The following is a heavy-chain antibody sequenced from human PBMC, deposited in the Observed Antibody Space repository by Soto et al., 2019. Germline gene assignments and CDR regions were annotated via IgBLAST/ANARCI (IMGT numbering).Heavy chain of an antibody. Sequence: QVQLVQSGAEVTKPGASVKLSCKASGYTFTSYYIHWVRQAPGQGLEWVAMINPGGGRTKNAQMFRGRVTLTRDTSTGTVDMELSSLTSADTAVYYCARGPSCGGDCYLFDYWGQGSLVTVSS. CDR1: GYTFTSYY. V-gene: IGHV1-46*01. CDR2: INPGGGRT. CDR3: ARGPSCGGDCYLFDY. J-gene: IGHJ4*02. D-gene: IGHD2-21*02.